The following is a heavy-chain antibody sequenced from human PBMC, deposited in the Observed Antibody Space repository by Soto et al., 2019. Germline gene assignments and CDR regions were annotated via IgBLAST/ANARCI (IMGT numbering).Heavy chain of an antibody. CDR2: ISGSGGTT. V-gene: IGHV3-23*01. CDR1: GFTFGSYA. CDR3: AKCLVGTGGRSAWPSFFEN. D-gene: IGHD3-16*01. Sequence: EVQLLESGGDLVQPGGSLRLSCAASGFTFGSYAMSWVRQAPGKGLDWVSAISGSGGTTYYAGSVQGRFTISRVNSKNTLCLRRDSQGAGDTALYYCAKCLVGTGGRSAWPSFFENWGQGTLGTVSS. J-gene: IGHJ4*02.